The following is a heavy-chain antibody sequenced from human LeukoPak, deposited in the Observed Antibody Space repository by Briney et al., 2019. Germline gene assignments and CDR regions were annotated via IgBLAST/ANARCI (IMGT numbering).Heavy chain of an antibody. J-gene: IGHJ6*02. CDR1: GFTFSSYR. D-gene: IGHD1-7*01. V-gene: IGHV3-48*01. CDR2: ISSSSSTI. Sequence: QPGGSLRLSCAASGFTFSSYRMIWVRQAPGKGLEGVSYISSSSSTIYYADSVKGRFTNSRDNAKNSLYLQMNSLKAEDTLVYYCARDETTDDTGMDVWGQGTTVTVSS. CDR3: ARDETTDDTGMDV.